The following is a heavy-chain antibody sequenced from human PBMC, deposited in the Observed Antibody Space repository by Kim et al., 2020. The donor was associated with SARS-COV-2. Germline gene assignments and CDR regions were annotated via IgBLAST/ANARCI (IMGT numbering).Heavy chain of an antibody. Sequence: GESLKISCKGSGYSFTSYWIGWVRQMPGKGLEWMGIIYPGDSDTRYSPSFQGQVTISADKSISTAHLQWSSLKASDTAMYYCARAPPSLDYYGSGSFFDYWGQGTLVTVSS. J-gene: IGHJ4*02. V-gene: IGHV5-51*01. CDR1: GYSFTSYW. D-gene: IGHD3-10*01. CDR3: ARAPPSLDYYGSGSFFDY. CDR2: IYPGDSDT.